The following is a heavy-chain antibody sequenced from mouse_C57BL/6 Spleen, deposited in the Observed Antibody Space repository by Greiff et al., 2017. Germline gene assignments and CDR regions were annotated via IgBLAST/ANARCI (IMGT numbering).Heavy chain of an antibody. Sequence: QVQLKQPGTELVKPGASVKLSCKASGYTFTSYWMHWVKQRPGQGLEWIGNINPSNGGTNYNEKFKSKATLTVDKSSSTAYMQLSSLTSEDSVVYYCARWGLLWRAMDYWGQGTSVTVSS. V-gene: IGHV1-53*01. CDR3: ARWGLLWRAMDY. CDR1: GYTFTSYW. J-gene: IGHJ4*01. D-gene: IGHD2-1*01. CDR2: INPSNGGT.